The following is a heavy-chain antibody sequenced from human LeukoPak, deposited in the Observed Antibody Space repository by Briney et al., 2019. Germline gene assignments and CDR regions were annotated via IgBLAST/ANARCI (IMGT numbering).Heavy chain of an antibody. CDR2: IYHSGSI. Sequence: KPSETLSLTCTVSGYSISSGYYWGWIRQPPGKGLEWIGSIYHSGSIYYNPSLKSRVTISVDTSKNQFSLKLSSVTAADTAVYYCARDNGNGAFDIWGQGTMVTVSS. J-gene: IGHJ3*02. V-gene: IGHV4-38-2*02. CDR3: ARDNGNGAFDI. D-gene: IGHD2-8*01. CDR1: GYSISSGYY.